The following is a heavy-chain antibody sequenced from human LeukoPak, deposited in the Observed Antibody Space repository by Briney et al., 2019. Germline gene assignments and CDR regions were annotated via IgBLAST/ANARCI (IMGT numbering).Heavy chain of an antibody. Sequence: GGSLRLSCEGTGFTFSNNWMHWVRQAPGKGLEWVANIKQDGSEKYYVESVKGRFTISRDSAKKSVYLQMNSLRTEDTAVYYCAKGMDVWGQGTTVTVSS. CDR2: IKQDGSEK. V-gene: IGHV3-7*01. J-gene: IGHJ6*02. CDR3: AKGMDV. CDR1: GFTFSNNW.